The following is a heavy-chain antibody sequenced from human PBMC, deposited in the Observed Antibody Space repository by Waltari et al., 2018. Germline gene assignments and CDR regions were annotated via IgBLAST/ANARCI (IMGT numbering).Heavy chain of an antibody. CDR3: AHISPDWLYRGGMDV. V-gene: IGHV3-23*01. J-gene: IGHJ6*02. CDR2: ISGSGGST. CDR1: GFTFSSYA. D-gene: IGHD3-9*01. Sequence: EVQLLESGGGLVQPGGSLRLSCAASGFTFSSYAMSWVRQAPGKGLEWVSAISGSGGSTYYADSVKGRFTISRDNSKNTLYLQMNTLRAEDTAVYYCAHISPDWLYRGGMDVWGQGTTVTVSS.